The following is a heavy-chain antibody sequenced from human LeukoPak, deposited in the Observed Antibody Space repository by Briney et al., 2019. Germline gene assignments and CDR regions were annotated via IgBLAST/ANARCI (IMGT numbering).Heavy chain of an antibody. CDR1: GGSLNGYY. V-gene: IGHV4-34*01. CDR3: AKNGQSGFSFDP. D-gene: IGHD1-26*01. J-gene: IGHJ5*02. Sequence: SETLSLTCAVYGGSLNGYYWSWIRQTPGKGLEWIGEGSDSGGTKYNPSLKSRVTISADTSKNQFSLKLSSATAADTAVYYCAKNGQSGFSFDPWGQGTLVTVSS. CDR2: GSDSGGT.